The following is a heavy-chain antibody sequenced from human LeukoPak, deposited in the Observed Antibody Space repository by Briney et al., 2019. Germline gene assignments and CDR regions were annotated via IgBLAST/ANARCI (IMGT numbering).Heavy chain of an antibody. V-gene: IGHV4-59*01. CDR1: GGSISDYF. J-gene: IGHJ4*02. D-gene: IGHD3-16*01. CDR3: TRGAGWLIDY. CDR2: VFYNGST. Sequence: PSETLSLTCTVSGGSISDYFWSWIRQPPGKGLEWVGYVFYNGSTNYNPSLKSRVTISIDTSRIRFSLRLSSVTAADTARYYCTRGAGWLIDYWGQGILVTVSS.